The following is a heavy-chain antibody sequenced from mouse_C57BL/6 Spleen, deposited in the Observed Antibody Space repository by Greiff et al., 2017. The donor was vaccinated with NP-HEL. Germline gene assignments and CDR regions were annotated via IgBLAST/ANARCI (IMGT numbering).Heavy chain of an antibody. J-gene: IGHJ4*01. Sequence: EVQLQQSGPELVKPGASVKIPCKASGYTFTDYNMDWVKQSHGKSLEWIGDINPNNGGTIYNQKFKGKATLTVDKSSSTAYMELRSLTSEDTAVYYCARGRVMTTVVKDYYAMDYWGQGTSVTVSS. CDR2: INPNNGGT. V-gene: IGHV1-18*01. CDR3: ARGRVMTTVVKDYYAMDY. CDR1: GYTFTDYN. D-gene: IGHD1-1*01.